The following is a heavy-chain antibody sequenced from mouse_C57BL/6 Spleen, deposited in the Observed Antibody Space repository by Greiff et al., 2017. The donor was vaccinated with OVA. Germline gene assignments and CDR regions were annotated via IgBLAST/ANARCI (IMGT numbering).Heavy chain of an antibody. CDR2: ISSGGSYT. CDR1: GFTFSSYG. V-gene: IGHV5-6*01. Sequence: EVQLVESGGDLVKPGGSLKLSCAASGFTFSSYGMSWVRQTPDKRLEWVATISSGGSYTYYPDSVKGRFTISRDNAKNTLYLQMSSLKSEDTAMYYCARQGPHFDYWGQGTTLTVSS. CDR3: ARQGPHFDY. J-gene: IGHJ2*01.